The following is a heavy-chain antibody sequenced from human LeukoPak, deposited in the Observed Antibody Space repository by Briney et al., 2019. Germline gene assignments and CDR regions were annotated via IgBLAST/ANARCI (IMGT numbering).Heavy chain of an antibody. CDR2: INHSGST. CDR3: ARGPDYDSSGYYYGGGFDY. Sequence: SETLSLTCTVSGGSISSSSYSWGWIRQPPGKGLEWIGEINHSGSTNYNPSLKSRVTISIDTSKNHFSLKLSSVTAADTAVFYCARGPDYDSSGYYYGGGFDYWGQGTLVTVSS. J-gene: IGHJ4*02. CDR1: GGSISSSSYS. D-gene: IGHD3-22*01. V-gene: IGHV4-39*02.